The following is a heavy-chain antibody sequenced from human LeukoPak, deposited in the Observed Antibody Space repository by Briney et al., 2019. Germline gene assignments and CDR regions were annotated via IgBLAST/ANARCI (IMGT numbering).Heavy chain of an antibody. V-gene: IGHV1-2*02. CDR3: TRDLVGGTWASGY. CDR1: GYTFTGYY. Sequence: ASVKVSCKASGYTFTGYYMHWVRQAPGQGLEWMGWINPNSGGTNYAQKFQSRVTMTRDTSISTAYMELSRLRSDDTALYYCTRDLVGGTWASGYWGQGTLVTVSS. D-gene: IGHD3-16*01. CDR2: INPNSGGT. J-gene: IGHJ4*02.